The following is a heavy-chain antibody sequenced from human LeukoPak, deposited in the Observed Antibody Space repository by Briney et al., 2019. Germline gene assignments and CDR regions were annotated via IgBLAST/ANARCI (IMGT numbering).Heavy chain of an antibody. CDR1: GFTFSSYG. V-gene: IGHV3-30*03. Sequence: PGRSLRLSCAASGFTFSSYGMHWVRQAPGKGLEWVAVKSYDGSNKYYADSVKGRFTISRDNSKNTLYLQMNSLRADDTALYYCATEGFYYWGPGTLVTVSS. J-gene: IGHJ4*02. CDR3: ATEGFYY. CDR2: KSYDGSNK.